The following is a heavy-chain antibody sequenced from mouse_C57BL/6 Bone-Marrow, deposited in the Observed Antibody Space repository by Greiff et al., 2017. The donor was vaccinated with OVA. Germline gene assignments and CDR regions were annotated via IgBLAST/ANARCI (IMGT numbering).Heavy chain of an antibody. D-gene: IGHD1-1*01. V-gene: IGHV10-1*01. CDR1: GFSFNTYA. CDR2: IRSKSNNYAT. Sequence: EVQLQESGGGLVQPKGSLKLSGAASGFSFNTYAMNWVRQAPGKGLEWVARIRSKSNNYATYYADSVKDRFTISRDDSESMLYLQMNNLKTEDTAMYYCVRRGYYGSSYVGIYYAMDYWGQGTSVTVSS. CDR3: VRRGYYGSSYVGIYYAMDY. J-gene: IGHJ4*01.